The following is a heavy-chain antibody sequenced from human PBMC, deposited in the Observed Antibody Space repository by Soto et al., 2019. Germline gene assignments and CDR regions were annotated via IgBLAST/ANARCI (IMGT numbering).Heavy chain of an antibody. CDR3: ASVGDYGDYDYYYMDV. J-gene: IGHJ6*03. V-gene: IGHV3-74*01. Sequence: PGGSLRLSRAASGFTFSSYWMHWVRQAPGKGLVWVSRINSDGSSTSYADSVKGRFTISRDNAKNTLYLQMNSLRAEDTAVYYCASVGDYGDYDYYYMDVWGKGTTVTVSS. D-gene: IGHD4-17*01. CDR2: INSDGSST. CDR1: GFTFSSYW.